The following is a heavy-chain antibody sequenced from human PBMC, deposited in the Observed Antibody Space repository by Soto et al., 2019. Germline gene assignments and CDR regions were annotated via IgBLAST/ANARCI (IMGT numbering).Heavy chain of an antibody. CDR1: GGSISSYY. Sequence: SETLSLTCTVSGGSISSYYWSWIRQPPGKGLEWIGYIYYSGSTNYNPPLKSRVTISVDTSKNQFSLKLSSVTAADTAVYYCAMSGYYNLGALDIWGQGTMVTVSS. CDR2: IYYSGST. D-gene: IGHD3-22*01. CDR3: AMSGYYNLGALDI. V-gene: IGHV4-59*01. J-gene: IGHJ3*02.